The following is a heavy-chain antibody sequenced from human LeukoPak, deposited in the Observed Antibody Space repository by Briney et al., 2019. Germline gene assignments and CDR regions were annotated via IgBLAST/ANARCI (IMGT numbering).Heavy chain of an antibody. J-gene: IGHJ4*02. D-gene: IGHD3-16*02. CDR1: GGSISSYY. CDR2: IYTSGST. CDR3: ARGLYYDYVWGSYRYGEKYYFDY. V-gene: IGHV4-4*07. Sequence: SETLSLTCTVSGGSISSYYWSWIRQPAGKGLEWIGRIYTSGSTNYNPSLKRRVTMSVDTSKNQFSLKRSSVTAADTAVYYCARGLYYDYVWGSYRYGEKYYFDYWGQGTLVTVSS.